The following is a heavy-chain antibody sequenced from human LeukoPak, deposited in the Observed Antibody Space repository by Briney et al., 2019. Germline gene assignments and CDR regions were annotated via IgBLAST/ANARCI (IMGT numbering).Heavy chain of an antibody. CDR1: GYTFTSHG. J-gene: IGHJ4*02. CDR2: ISLSSGDT. V-gene: IGHV1-18*04. D-gene: IGHD7-27*01. Sequence: ASVKVSCKASGYTFTSHGLSWARQAPGQGLEWMGWISLSSGDTNYAQEFQERISMTRDTSTSTACMELRSLRSDDTAVYYCARDPGGNWGFDHWGQGALVTVSS. CDR3: ARDPGGNWGFDH.